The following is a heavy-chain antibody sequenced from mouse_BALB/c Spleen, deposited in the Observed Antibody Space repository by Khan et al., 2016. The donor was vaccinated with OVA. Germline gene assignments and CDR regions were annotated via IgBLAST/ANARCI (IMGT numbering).Heavy chain of an antibody. CDR2: INTYTGEP. CDR1: GYTLTNNG. Sequence: QIQLVQSGPELKKPGETVKISCKASGYTLTNNGMNWVKQNPGKGLKWMGWINTYTGEPTYVDDFKGRFAFSLETSATTAYLQINNLKNEDTATYFCARVGYAGTMDYWGQGTSVTVSS. J-gene: IGHJ4*01. V-gene: IGHV9-3-1*01. D-gene: IGHD2-14*01. CDR3: ARVGYAGTMDY.